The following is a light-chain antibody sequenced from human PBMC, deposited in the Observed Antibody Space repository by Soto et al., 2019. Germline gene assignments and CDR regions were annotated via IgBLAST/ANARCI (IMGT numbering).Light chain of an antibody. Sequence: DIVMTQSPDSLAVSLGEGATINCKSSQSVLYSSNNKNYLAWYQQKPGQPPKLLIYWASTRESGVPDRFSGSGSGTGFTLTISSLQAEDVAVYYCQQYYSTPITFGQGTRLEIK. J-gene: IGKJ5*01. V-gene: IGKV4-1*01. CDR2: WAS. CDR1: QSVLYSSNNKNY. CDR3: QQYYSTPIT.